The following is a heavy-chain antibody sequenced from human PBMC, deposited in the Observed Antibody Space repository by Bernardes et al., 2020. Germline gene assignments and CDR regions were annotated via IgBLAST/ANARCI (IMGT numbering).Heavy chain of an antibody. J-gene: IGHJ5*02. Sequence: SEALSLTCAVYGGCFSGYYWSWIRQPPGKGLEWIGEINHSGSTNYNPSLKSRVTISVDTSKNQFSLKLSSVTAADTAVYYCARAQHRLGAARYKNWFDPWGQGTLVTVSS. D-gene: IGHD6-6*01. V-gene: IGHV4-34*01. CDR3: ARAQHRLGAARYKNWFDP. CDR2: INHSGST. CDR1: GGCFSGYY.